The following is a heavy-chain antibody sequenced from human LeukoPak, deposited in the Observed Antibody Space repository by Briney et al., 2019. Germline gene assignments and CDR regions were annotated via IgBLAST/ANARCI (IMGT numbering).Heavy chain of an antibody. D-gene: IGHD3-10*01. V-gene: IGHV3-7*01. CDR3: ARVGHYYYYGMDV. CDR2: IKQDGSEK. J-gene: IGHJ6*02. Sequence: GGSLRLSCAASGFTFSSYWMSWVRQAPGKGLEWVANIKQDGSEKYYVDSVKGRFTISRDNAKNSLYLQMNSLRAEDTAVYCCARVGHYYYYGMDVWGQGTTVTVSS. CDR1: GFTFSSYW.